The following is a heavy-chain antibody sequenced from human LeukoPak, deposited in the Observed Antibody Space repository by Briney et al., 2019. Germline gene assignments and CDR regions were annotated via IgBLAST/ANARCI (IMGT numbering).Heavy chain of an antibody. CDR3: AREGNDFWSGYWYYFDC. CDR2: IYYRGST. D-gene: IGHD3-3*01. J-gene: IGHJ4*02. V-gene: IGHV4-59*01. CDR1: GGSISSYY. Sequence: SETLSLTCTVSGGSISSYYWSWIRQPPGKGLELIGYIYYRGSTNYNPSLKSRVTLSVDTSKNQFSLKLSSVTAADTAVYYCAREGNDFWSGYWYYFDCWGQGTLVTVSS.